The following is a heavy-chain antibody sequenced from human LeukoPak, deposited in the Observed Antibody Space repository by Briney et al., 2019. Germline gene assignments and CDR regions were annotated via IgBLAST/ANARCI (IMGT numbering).Heavy chain of an antibody. CDR2: IRYDGSNK. V-gene: IGHV3-30*02. D-gene: IGHD2-15*01. Sequence: PGGSLRLSCAASGFIFSSYGMHWVRQAPGKGLEWVAFIRYDGSNKYYADSVKGRFTISRDNSKNTLYLQMNSLRAEDTAVYYCARNAAHEYYFDYWGQGTLVTVSS. CDR3: ARNAAHEYYFDY. J-gene: IGHJ4*02. CDR1: GFIFSSYG.